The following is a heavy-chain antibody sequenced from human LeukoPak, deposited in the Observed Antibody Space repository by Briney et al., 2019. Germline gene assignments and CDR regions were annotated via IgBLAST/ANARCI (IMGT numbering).Heavy chain of an antibody. CDR3: ARESPSIHAFDI. Sequence: GGSLRLSCAASGFTFSSYSMNWVRQAPGKGLEWVAVISYDGSNKYYADSVKGRFTISRDNSKNTLYLQMNSLRAEDTAVYYCARESPSIHAFDIWGQGTMVTVSS. D-gene: IGHD2-21*01. V-gene: IGHV3-30*03. J-gene: IGHJ3*02. CDR2: ISYDGSNK. CDR1: GFTFSSYS.